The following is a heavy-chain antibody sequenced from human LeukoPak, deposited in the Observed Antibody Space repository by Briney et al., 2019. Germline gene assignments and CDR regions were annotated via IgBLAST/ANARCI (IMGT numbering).Heavy chain of an antibody. V-gene: IGHV3-30*18. CDR2: MSNSGENT. D-gene: IGHD4-17*01. Sequence: GGSLRLSCAASGFTFSSYSMQWVRQTPGKGLEWVGIMSNSGENTFYGEAVKGRFTISRDNSQNTLYLQMNSLRPEDTAVYYCAKGGASVTRYVDYWGQGTLFTVSS. J-gene: IGHJ4*02. CDR3: AKGGASVTRYVDY. CDR1: GFTFSSYS.